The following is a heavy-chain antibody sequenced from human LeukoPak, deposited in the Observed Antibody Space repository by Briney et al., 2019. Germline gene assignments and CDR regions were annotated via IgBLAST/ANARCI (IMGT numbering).Heavy chain of an antibody. J-gene: IGHJ4*02. CDR2: FSSSGST. CDR3: ARSSGNYFDY. Sequence: SETLSLTCTVSGGSISSSSYFWGWIRQPPGKGLEWIGIFSSSGSTYYNPSLKSRVTISVDTSKNQFSLKLSSVTAADTAVYYCARSSGNYFDYWGQGALVTVSS. V-gene: IGHV4-39*07. CDR1: GGSISSSSYF. D-gene: IGHD3-10*01.